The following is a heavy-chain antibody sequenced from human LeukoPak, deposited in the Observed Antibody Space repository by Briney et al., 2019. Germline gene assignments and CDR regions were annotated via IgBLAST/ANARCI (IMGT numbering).Heavy chain of an antibody. J-gene: IGHJ4*02. CDR1: GFTFRSYG. D-gene: IGHD6-19*01. CDR2: ITYDGSNK. Sequence: PGGSLRLSCAASGFTFRSYGIHWVRQAPGKGLEWVAVITYDGSNKYYTDSVKGRFTISRDNSKSTLYLQMNSLRAEDTAVYYCAKVRWENSGWYYFWGQGTLVTVSS. CDR3: AKVRWENSGWYYF. V-gene: IGHV3-30*18.